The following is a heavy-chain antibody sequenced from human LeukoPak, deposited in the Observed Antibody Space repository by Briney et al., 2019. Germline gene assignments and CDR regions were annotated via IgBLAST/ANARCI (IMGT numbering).Heavy chain of an antibody. CDR3: ARVPYDSSGYYYPNWFDP. CDR1: GGSFSGYY. CDR2: INHSGST. Sequence: SETLSLTCAVSGGSFSGYYWSWIRQPPGKGLEWIGEINHSGSTNYNPSLKSRVTISVDTSKNQFSLKLSSVTAADTAVYYCARVPYDSSGYYYPNWFDPWGQGTLVTVSS. J-gene: IGHJ5*02. D-gene: IGHD3-22*01. V-gene: IGHV4-34*01.